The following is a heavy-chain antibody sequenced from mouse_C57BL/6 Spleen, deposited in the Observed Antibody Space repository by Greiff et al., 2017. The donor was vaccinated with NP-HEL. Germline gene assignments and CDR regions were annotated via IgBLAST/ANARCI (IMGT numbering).Heavy chain of an antibody. CDR1: GYSITSGYY. J-gene: IGHJ3*01. V-gene: IGHV3-6*01. CDR3: ARDEDGYYSFAY. CDR2: ISYDGSN. Sequence: EVQLQESGPGLVKPSQSLSLTCSVTGYSITSGYYWNWIRQFPGNKLEWMGYISYDGSNNYNPSLKNRISITRDTSKNQFFLKLNSVTTEDTATYYCARDEDGYYSFAYWGQGTLVTVSA. D-gene: IGHD2-3*01.